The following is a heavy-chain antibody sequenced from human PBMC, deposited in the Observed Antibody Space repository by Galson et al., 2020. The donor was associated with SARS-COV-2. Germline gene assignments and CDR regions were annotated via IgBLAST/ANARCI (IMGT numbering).Heavy chain of an antibody. J-gene: IGHJ4*02. CDR3: ARGDLPPTYYYDSSNFDY. CDR2: ISSSSSYI. V-gene: IGHV3-21*01. CDR1: SYS. Sequence: SYSMNWVRQAPGKGLEWVSSISSSSSYIYYADSVKGRFTISRDNAKNSLYLQMNSLSAEDTAVYYCARGDLPPTYYYDSSNFDYWGQGTLFTVSS. D-gene: IGHD3-22*01.